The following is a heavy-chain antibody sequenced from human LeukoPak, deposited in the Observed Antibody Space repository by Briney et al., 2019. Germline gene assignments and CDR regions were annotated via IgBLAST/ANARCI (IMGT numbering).Heavy chain of an antibody. D-gene: IGHD6-13*01. CDR3: AIGRGGQQLGDY. V-gene: IGHV5-51*01. Sequence: KNGESLKISCKHSEYSFPNYCIGWVRQMPGKGLEWMGIIYPDDSDTIYSPSFQGQVTISADKSISTAYLQWSSLKASDTAMYYCAIGRGGQQLGDYWGQGTLVTVSS. CDR2: IYPDDSDT. J-gene: IGHJ4*02. CDR1: EYSFPNYC.